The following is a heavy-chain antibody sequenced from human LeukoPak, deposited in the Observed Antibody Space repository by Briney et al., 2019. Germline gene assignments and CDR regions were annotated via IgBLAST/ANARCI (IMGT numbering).Heavy chain of an antibody. CDR3: ARGGYYDSSGYYPLDYYMDV. CDR1: GGSISSSSYY. CDR2: IYYSGST. V-gene: IGHV4-39*07. D-gene: IGHD3-22*01. Sequence: SETLSLTCTVSGGSISSSSYYWGWIRQPPGKGLEWIGSIYYSGSTYYNPSLKSRVTISVDTSKNQFSLKLSSVTAADTAVYYCARGGYYDSSGYYPLDYYMDVGGKGTTVTVSS. J-gene: IGHJ6*03.